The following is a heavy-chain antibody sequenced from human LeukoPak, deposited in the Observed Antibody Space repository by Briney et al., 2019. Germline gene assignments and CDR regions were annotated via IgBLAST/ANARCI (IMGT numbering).Heavy chain of an antibody. Sequence: SETLSLTCKVSGASVSTTPYYWTWIRQPAGKGLEWIGRIFNTGPANYNPSFKSRVTISLDASKNEFSLNLNSVTAADTAVYFCAASWNDERCFDPWGQGTLVTVSS. CDR1: GASVSTTPYY. CDR3: AASWNDERCFDP. V-gene: IGHV4-61*10. D-gene: IGHD1-1*01. J-gene: IGHJ5*02. CDR2: IFNTGPA.